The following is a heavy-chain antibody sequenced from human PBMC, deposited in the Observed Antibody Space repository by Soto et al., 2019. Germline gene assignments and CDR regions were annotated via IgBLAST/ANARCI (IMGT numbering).Heavy chain of an antibody. Sequence: QVHLVQSGAEVKKPGASVKVSCKGSGYAFTTYGITWVRQAPGQGLEWMGWISAHNGNTHYAQKLQGSVTVTRDTSTSTAYMELRSLRSDDTAVYYCARGRYGDYWGQGALVTVSS. CDR2: ISAHNGNT. CDR1: GYAFTTYG. J-gene: IGHJ4*02. V-gene: IGHV1-18*01. D-gene: IGHD1-1*01. CDR3: ARGRYGDY.